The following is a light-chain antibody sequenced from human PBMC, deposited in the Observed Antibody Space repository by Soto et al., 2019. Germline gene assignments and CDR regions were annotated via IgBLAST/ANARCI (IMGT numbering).Light chain of an antibody. J-gene: IGLJ1*01. CDR1: SSNIRSNT. CDR3: AAWDDSLNGYV. V-gene: IGLV1-44*01. CDR2: TND. Sequence: VLTQPPSASGTPGQRVAISCSGGSSNIRSNTVNWFQQVPGTAPKLLIHTNDQRPSGVPARFSGSKSVTSASLAISGLQSEDEADYYCAAWDDSLNGYVFGTGTKVTVL.